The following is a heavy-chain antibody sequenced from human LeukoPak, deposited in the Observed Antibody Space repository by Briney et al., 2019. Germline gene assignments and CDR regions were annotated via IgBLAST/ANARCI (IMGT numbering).Heavy chain of an antibody. Sequence: ASVKVSCKASGYTFTSYDVNWVRQAPGQGLEWVGWMNPNSGNTGYAQKFQGRVTMTRDTSISTAYMELNSLTSEDTAVYYCARNNYGGHDAFDIWGQGTLVTVSS. CDR1: GYTFTSYD. D-gene: IGHD4-11*01. V-gene: IGHV1-8*01. J-gene: IGHJ3*02. CDR3: ARNNYGGHDAFDI. CDR2: MNPNSGNT.